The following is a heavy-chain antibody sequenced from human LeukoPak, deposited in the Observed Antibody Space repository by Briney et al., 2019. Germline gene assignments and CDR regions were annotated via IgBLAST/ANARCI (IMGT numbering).Heavy chain of an antibody. CDR1: GFTFSTYA. J-gene: IGHJ4*02. CDR2: ISGGGGST. D-gene: IGHD2-8*01. Sequence: PGGSLRLSCAASGFTFSTYAMTWVRQAPGKGLDWVSSISGGGGSTYYADSAKGRFTISRDNSKNTLYLQMNSLRAEDTAVYYCAKQDFYGTTGPGSGMDYWGQGTLVTVSS. CDR3: AKQDFYGTTGPGSGMDY. V-gene: IGHV3-23*01.